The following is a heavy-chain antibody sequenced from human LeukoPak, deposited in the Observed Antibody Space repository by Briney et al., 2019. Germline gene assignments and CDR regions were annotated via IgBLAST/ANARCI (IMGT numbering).Heavy chain of an antibody. D-gene: IGHD6-19*01. CDR1: GYTFSRYD. V-gene: IGHV3-23*01. CDR3: AKDGRVAVAATGYYGIDV. J-gene: IGHJ6*02. Sequence: PGASLRLSCAVSGYTFSRYDMSGVRQAPGKGLEWVSAISGSGGSKNYAASVKGRFTISRENPKNRLYLQMNSLRAEHTAVYYCAKDGRVAVAATGYYGIDVWGQRTSVTVSS. CDR2: ISGSGGSK.